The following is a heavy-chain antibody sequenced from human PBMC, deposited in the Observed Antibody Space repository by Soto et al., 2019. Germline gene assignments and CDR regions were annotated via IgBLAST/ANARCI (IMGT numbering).Heavy chain of an antibody. Sequence: ASVNVSCKASGYTFTSYYMHWVRQAPGQGLEWMGIINPSGGSTSYAQKFQGRVTMTRDTSTSTVYMELSSLRSEDTAVYYCARDSGIVVVPAAIGGNWFDPWGQGTLVTV. V-gene: IGHV1-46*01. CDR1: GYTFTSYY. D-gene: IGHD2-2*01. J-gene: IGHJ5*02. CDR2: INPSGGST. CDR3: ARDSGIVVVPAAIGGNWFDP.